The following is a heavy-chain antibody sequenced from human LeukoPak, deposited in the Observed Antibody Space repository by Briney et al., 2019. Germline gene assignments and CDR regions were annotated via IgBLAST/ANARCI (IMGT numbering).Heavy chain of an antibody. CDR1: GGSFSGYY. V-gene: IGHV4-34*01. J-gene: IGHJ4*02. D-gene: IGHD2-15*01. CDR2: ISHSGST. Sequence: PSETLSLTCAVYGGSFSGYYWSWIRQPPGKGLEWIGEISHSGSTNYNPSLKSRVTISVDTSKNQFSLKLSSVTAADTAVYYCARGGYCSGGSCYSRPPFDYWGQGTLVTVSS. CDR3: ARGGYCSGGSCYSRPPFDY.